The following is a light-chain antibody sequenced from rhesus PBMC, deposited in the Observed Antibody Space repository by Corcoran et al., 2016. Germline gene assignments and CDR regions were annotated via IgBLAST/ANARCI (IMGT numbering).Light chain of an antibody. Sequence: EIVMTQSPATLSLSPGERATLSCRASQSVSSSLAWYQQKPGQAPRPLIFGASSRATGLPDRFSGSGSGTDFTLTISSLEPEDVAVYYCLQHSNWPLTFGGGTKVELK. CDR2: GAS. CDR1: QSVSSS. V-gene: IGKV3-24*01. CDR3: LQHSNWPLT. J-gene: IGKJ4*01.